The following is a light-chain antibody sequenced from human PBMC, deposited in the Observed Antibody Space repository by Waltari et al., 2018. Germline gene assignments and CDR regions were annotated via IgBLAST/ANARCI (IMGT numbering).Light chain of an antibody. CDR2: EGS. CDR3: CSYAGSTLV. V-gene: IGLV2-23*01. Sequence: QSALTHPASVSGSPGQPIPISCTGTSSDVGNYDLVSWYQQHPGKVPKLIIYEGSKRPSGVSNRFSGSKSGNTASLTISGLQAEDEADYYCCSYAGSTLVFGGGTKLTVL. CDR1: SSDVGNYDL. J-gene: IGLJ3*02.